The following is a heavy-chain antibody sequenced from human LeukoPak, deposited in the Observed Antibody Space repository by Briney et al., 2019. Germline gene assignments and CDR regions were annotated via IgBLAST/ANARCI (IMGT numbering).Heavy chain of an antibody. J-gene: IGHJ5*02. CDR1: GGSISSYY. CDR2: ISYSGST. V-gene: IGHV4-59*08. Sequence: SETLSLTCSVSGGSISSYYWSSIRQPPGKGLEWIGYISYSGSTTYTPSLKSRVTISVDTSKNQFSLKLTSVTAADTAVYYCARHSICFDPWGQGTLVTVSS. CDR3: ARHSICFDP.